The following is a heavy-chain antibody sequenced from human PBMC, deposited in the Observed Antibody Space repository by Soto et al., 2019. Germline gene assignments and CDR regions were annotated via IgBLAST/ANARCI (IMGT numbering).Heavy chain of an antibody. CDR1: GFTFSSYA. CDR2: ISDDGSNK. CDR3: ARDLSRQLNYYYGMDV. Sequence: QVQLVESGGGVVQPGRSLRLSCAASGFTFSSYAMHWFRQAPGKGLEWVAVISDDGSNKYYADSVKGRFTISRDNSKNTLYLQMNSLRAEDTAVYYCARDLSRQLNYYYGMDVWGQGTTVTVSS. J-gene: IGHJ6*02. D-gene: IGHD6-13*01. V-gene: IGHV3-30-3*01.